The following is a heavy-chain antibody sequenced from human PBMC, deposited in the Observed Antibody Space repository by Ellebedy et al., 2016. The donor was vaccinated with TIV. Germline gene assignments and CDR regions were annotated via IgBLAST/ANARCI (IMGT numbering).Heavy chain of an antibody. CDR1: ACAFSSYA. J-gene: IGHJ3*02. CDR2: MIPILGIA. CDR3: ARVSGSYTIRAFDI. V-gene: IGHV1-69*04. D-gene: IGHD1-26*01. Sequence: SVKVSCKASACAFSSYAISWVRQAPGQGLEWMGRMIPILGIANYAQKFQGRVTITADKSTSTAYMELSSLRSEDTAVYYCARVSGSYTIRAFDIWGQGTMVTVSS.